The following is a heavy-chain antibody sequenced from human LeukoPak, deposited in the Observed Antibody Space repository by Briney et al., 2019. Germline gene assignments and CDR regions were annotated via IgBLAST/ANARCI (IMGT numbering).Heavy chain of an antibody. CDR2: IHSSGIT. CDR3: ARTTEGGYTYDYFYYYYMDV. CDR1: GGSISNSY. V-gene: IGHV4-59*01. J-gene: IGHJ6*03. Sequence: SETLSLTCTVSGGSISNSYWSWIRQSPAKGLEWIGYIHSSGITIYNPSLKSRLAISLVTSKNQFSLKLTSVTVADTAMYYCARTTEGGYTYDYFYYYYMDVWGKGTTVTISS. D-gene: IGHD5-18*01.